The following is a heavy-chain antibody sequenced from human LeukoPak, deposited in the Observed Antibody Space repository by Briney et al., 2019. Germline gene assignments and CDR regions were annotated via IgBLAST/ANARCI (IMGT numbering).Heavy chain of an antibody. Sequence: ASVRVSCKASGYTFTSYGISWVRQAPGQGLEWMGWISAYNGNTNYAQKLQGRVTMSTDTSTSTAYMELKSLRSDDTAVYYCARDSARPVGATGPAFDYWGQGTLVTVSS. D-gene: IGHD1-26*01. CDR2: ISAYNGNT. CDR1: GYTFTSYG. V-gene: IGHV1-18*01. CDR3: ARDSARPVGATGPAFDY. J-gene: IGHJ4*02.